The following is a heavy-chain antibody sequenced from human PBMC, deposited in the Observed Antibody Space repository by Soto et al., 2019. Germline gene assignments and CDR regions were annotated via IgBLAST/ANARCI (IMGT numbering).Heavy chain of an antibody. D-gene: IGHD3-3*01. CDR1: GFMVNRYA. CDR2: ISKDGSVQ. J-gene: IGHJ1*01. V-gene: IGHV3-30-3*01. CDR3: ARSRSGAVPDSFGF. Sequence: QVQLVESGGRVVQPGRSLRLSCAASGFMVNRYAIHWVRQTPGKGLEWVAVISKDGSVQYYADSVRGRFIISRDKSKDTVYLEMNSLRAEDTAVFYCARSRSGAVPDSFGFWGQGTLVTVSS.